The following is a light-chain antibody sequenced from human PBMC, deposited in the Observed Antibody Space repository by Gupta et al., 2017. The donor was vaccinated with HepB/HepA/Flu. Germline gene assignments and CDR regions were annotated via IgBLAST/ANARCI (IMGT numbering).Light chain of an antibody. CDR1: SSDVGGYNY. Sequence: QSALTPPASVSGSPGQSITISCPGTSSDVGGYNYVSWYQQHPGKAPKLMIYDVSNRPSGVSNRFSGSKSGNTASLTISGLQAEDEADYYCSSYTSSSPPVVFGGGTKLTVL. J-gene: IGLJ2*01. V-gene: IGLV2-14*03. CDR2: DVS. CDR3: SSYTSSSPPVV.